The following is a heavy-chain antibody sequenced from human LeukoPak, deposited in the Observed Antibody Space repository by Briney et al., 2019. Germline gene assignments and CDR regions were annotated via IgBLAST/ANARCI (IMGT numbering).Heavy chain of an antibody. V-gene: IGHV4-39*06. CDR3: ARGRGEGRGISMVRGVRAPSYNWFDP. J-gene: IGHJ5*02. Sequence: SETLSLTCTVSGGSISSSTYYWGWIRQPPGKGLEWIGSIYYSGSTYYNPSLKSRVTISVDTSKNQITLKLSSVTAADTAVYYCARGRGEGRGISMVRGVRAPSYNWFDPWGHGTLVTVSS. D-gene: IGHD3-10*01. CDR1: GGSISSSTYY. CDR2: IYYSGST.